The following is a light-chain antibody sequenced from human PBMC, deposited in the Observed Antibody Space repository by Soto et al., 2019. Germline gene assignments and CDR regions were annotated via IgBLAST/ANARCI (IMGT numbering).Light chain of an antibody. Sequence: IQMTQSASSLSASVGDRSTCTCRASQGIRNDLGWYQQKPGKAPKLLIYAASSLQSGVPSRFSGSGSGTDFTLTISSLQHEDLATHYCLQDYNYPWTFGQGTKVDIK. V-gene: IGKV1-6*01. J-gene: IGKJ1*01. CDR1: QGIRND. CDR2: AAS. CDR3: LQDYNYPWT.